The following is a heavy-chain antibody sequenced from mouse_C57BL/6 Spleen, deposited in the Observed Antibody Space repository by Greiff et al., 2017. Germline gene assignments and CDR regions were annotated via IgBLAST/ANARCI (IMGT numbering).Heavy chain of an antibody. CDR2: IDPETGGT. CDR1: GYTFTDYE. J-gene: IGHJ2*01. D-gene: IGHD2-1*01. V-gene: IGHV1-15*01. CDR3: TRVDGNYNFDY. Sequence: QVQLQQSGAELVRPGASVTLSCKASGYTFTDYEMHWVKQTPVHGLEWIGAIDPETGGTAYNQKFKGKAILTADKSSSTAYMELRSLTSEDSAVYYCTRVDGNYNFDYWGQGTTLTVSS.